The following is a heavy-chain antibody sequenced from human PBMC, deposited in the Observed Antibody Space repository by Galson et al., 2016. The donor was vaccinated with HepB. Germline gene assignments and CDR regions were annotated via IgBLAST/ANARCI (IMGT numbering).Heavy chain of an antibody. CDR2: ISSSSTYI. CDR3: ARVPEG. CDR1: GFSFSRYS. J-gene: IGHJ4*02. Sequence: SLRLSCAASGFSFSRYSMTWARQAPGKGLEWVSSISSSSTYIHYADSVKGRFTISRDNAKNSVYLQMNSLRAEDTAVYYCARVPEGWGQGTLVTVSS. V-gene: IGHV3-21*01.